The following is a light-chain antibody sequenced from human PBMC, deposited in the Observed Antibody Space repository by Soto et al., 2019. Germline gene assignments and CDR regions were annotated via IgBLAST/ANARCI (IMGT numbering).Light chain of an antibody. CDR2: KAS. J-gene: IGKJ1*01. V-gene: IGKV1-5*03. CDR3: KHYNSYYWT. CDR1: QSISSW. Sequence: DIQMTQSPSTLSASLGDRVTITCRASQSISSWLAWYQQKPGKAPKLLIYKASSLESGVPSRFSGSGSGTEFTLTISSLQPDDFAPYYCKHYNSYYWTFGQGTKLEIK.